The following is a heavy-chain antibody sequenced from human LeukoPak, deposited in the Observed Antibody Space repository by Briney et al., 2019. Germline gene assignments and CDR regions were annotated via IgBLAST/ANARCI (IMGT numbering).Heavy chain of an antibody. Sequence: SGTLSLTCAVSGDSISSGHWWTWIRPPPGKGLEWIGEIYHSGSTNYNPSLKSRVTISVDNSKSQFSLNLSSVTAADTAVYYCARGGTGNFDPWGQGTLVTV. CDR1: GDSISSGHW. J-gene: IGHJ5*02. V-gene: IGHV4-4*02. CDR2: IYHSGST. D-gene: IGHD3-16*01. CDR3: ARGGTGNFDP.